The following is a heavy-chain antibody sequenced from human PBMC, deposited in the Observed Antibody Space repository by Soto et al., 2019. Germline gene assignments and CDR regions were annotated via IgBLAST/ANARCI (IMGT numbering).Heavy chain of an antibody. Sequence: QVQLVESGGGVVQPGRSLRLSCAASGFTFNTFPMHWVRQAPGEGLEWVAGMSQDGRGKHYAPSVEGRFTISRDNIRNTLHLQMNSLRIEDTAVYYCAKEGTSSGRAGTLDYWGQGTLATVS. J-gene: IGHJ4*02. CDR1: GFTFNTFP. V-gene: IGHV3-30*04. CDR3: AKEGTSSGRAGTLDY. CDR2: MSQDGRGK. D-gene: IGHD6-19*01.